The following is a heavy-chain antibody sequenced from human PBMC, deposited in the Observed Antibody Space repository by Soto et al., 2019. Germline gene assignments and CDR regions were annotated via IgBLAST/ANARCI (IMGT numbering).Heavy chain of an antibody. D-gene: IGHD3-3*01. V-gene: IGHV4-39*01. CDR1: GGSIRTSTYY. CDR3: AYRGSXFWSGFYPPH. J-gene: IGHJ1*01. Sequence: PSATLSLACPVSGGSIRTSTYYWFWIRHPPWRGLDWIGSIYYSGSTYQNPSLNSRGTISLDTSKNQFSLELSSVTAADTAVYYMAYRGSXFWSGFYPPHCXXGT. CDR2: IYYSGST.